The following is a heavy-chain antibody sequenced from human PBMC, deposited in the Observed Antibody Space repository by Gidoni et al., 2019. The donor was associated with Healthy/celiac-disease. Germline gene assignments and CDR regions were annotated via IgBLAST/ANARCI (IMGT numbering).Heavy chain of an antibody. J-gene: IGHJ6*02. CDR1: GYTLTELS. V-gene: IGHV1-24*01. CDR3: ATGRYYDSSAYYYYGMDV. CDR2: FDTEDGET. Sequence: KVSCKVSGYTLTELSMHWVRQAPGKGLEWRGGFDTEDGETIYAQKFQGRVTMTEDTSTDTAYMELSSLRSEDTAVYYCATGRYYDSSAYYYYGMDVWGQGTTVTVSS. D-gene: IGHD3-22*01.